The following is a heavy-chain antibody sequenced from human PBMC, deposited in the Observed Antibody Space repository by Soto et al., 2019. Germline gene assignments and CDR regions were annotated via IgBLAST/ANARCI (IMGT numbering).Heavy chain of an antibody. V-gene: IGHV1-18*01. Sequence: QVQLIQSGPEVKKPGASVKVSCKTSGYTFSTFGISWVRQAPGQGLEWMGWISTYNGNTDYAPKVQGRVTLTTDTSTNTAYMELRSLISGDTAVYFCASGNSPFPFDSWGQGTLVTVSS. J-gene: IGHJ4*02. CDR1: GYTFSTFG. D-gene: IGHD2-21*01. CDR2: ISTYNGNT. CDR3: ASGNSPFPFDS.